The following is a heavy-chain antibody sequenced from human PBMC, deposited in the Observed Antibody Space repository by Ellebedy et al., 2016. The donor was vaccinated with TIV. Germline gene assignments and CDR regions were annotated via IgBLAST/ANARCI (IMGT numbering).Heavy chain of an antibody. CDR2: ISGSGGST. J-gene: IGHJ4*02. D-gene: IGHD2-15*01. CDR1: GFTFSSYA. Sequence: PGGSLRLSCAASGFTFSSYAMSWVRQAPGKGLEWVSAISGSGGSTYYADSVKGRFTISRDNSKNTLYLQMNGLRAEDTAVYYCSRGGGCGGGTCYYPDFWGQGTLVTVSS. V-gene: IGHV3-23*01. CDR3: SRGGGCGGGTCYYPDF.